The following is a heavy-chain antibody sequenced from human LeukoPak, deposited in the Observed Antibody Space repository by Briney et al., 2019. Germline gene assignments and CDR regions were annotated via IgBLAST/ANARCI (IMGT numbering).Heavy chain of an antibody. V-gene: IGHV4-59*08. CDR3: ARRTYYYGSGSYGMDV. D-gene: IGHD3-10*01. J-gene: IGHJ6*02. CDR1: GGSISSYY. Sequence: SETLSLTCTVSGGSISSYYWSWIRQPPGKGLEWIGYIYYSGSTNYNPSLKSRVTISVDTSKNQFSLKLSSVTAADTAVYYCARRTYYYGSGSYGMDVWGQGTTVTVSS. CDR2: IYYSGST.